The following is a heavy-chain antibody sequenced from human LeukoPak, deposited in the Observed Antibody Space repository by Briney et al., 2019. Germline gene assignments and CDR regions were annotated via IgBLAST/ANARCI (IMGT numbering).Heavy chain of an antibody. CDR2: ISGSGGST. V-gene: IGHV3-23*01. CDR3: AKWGYGGNPHGDYFDY. Sequence: PGGSLRLSCAASGFTFSSYAMSWVRQPPGKGLEWVSAISGSGGSTYYADSVKGRFTISRDNSQNTLYLQMNSLRAEDTAVYYCAKWGYGGNPHGDYFDYWGQGTLVTVSS. J-gene: IGHJ4*02. D-gene: IGHD4-23*01. CDR1: GFTFSSYA.